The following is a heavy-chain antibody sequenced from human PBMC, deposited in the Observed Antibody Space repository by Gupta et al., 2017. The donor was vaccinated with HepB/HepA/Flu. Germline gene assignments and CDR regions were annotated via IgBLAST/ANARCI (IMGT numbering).Heavy chain of an antibody. CDR2: IYPGESDT. Sequence: EVQLVQSGAEEKKPGESLMISCKGSGYSFTSYWIGWVRQMPGKGLEGMGIIYPGESDTRYSPSFQGQVTISGDKSISTAYLQWSSLKASDTAMYYCARGYCGCDCYLCDAFDIWGQGTMVTVSS. J-gene: IGHJ3*02. V-gene: IGHV5-51*01. D-gene: IGHD2-21*02. CDR3: ARGYCGCDCYLCDAFDI. CDR1: GYSFTSYW.